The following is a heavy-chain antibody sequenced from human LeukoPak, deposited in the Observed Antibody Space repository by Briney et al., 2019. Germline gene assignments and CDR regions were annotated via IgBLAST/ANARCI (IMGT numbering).Heavy chain of an antibody. CDR2: IYYSGST. J-gene: IGHJ6*03. V-gene: IGHV4-59*01. Sequence: SETLSLTCTVSGGSISSYYWSWIRQPPGKGLEWIGYIYYSGSTNYNPSLKSRVTISVDTSKNQFSLKLSSVTAADTAVYYCARTYDISRRYYYYMDVWGKGTTVTVSS. CDR3: ARTYDISRRYYYYMDV. D-gene: IGHD3-9*01. CDR1: GGSISSYY.